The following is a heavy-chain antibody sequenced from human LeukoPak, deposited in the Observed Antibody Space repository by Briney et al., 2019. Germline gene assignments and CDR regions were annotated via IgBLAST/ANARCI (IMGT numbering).Heavy chain of an antibody. CDR2: ISYDGSNK. CDR3: ARVYDDGLDY. J-gene: IGHJ4*02. CDR1: GFTFSRYA. D-gene: IGHD2/OR15-2a*01. Sequence: GRSLRLSCAASGFTFSRYAMHWVRQAPGKGLEWVAVISYDGSNKYYADSVKGRFTISRDNSKNTLYLQMNSLRAEDTAVYYCARVYDDGLDYWGQGTLVTVSS. V-gene: IGHV3-30*04.